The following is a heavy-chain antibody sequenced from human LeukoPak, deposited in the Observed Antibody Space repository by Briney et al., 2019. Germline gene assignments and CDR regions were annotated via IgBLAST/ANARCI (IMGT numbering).Heavy chain of an antibody. J-gene: IGHJ4*02. Sequence: ASVKVSCKASGYTFTSYYMHWVRQAPGQGLEWMGIINPSGGSTSYAQKFQGRVTMTRDTSTSTVYMELSSLRSEDTAGYYCARGSLIRITMVRGVIIYWGQGTLVTVSS. CDR1: GYTFTSYY. CDR2: INPSGGST. D-gene: IGHD3-10*01. V-gene: IGHV1-46*01. CDR3: ARGSLIRITMVRGVIIY.